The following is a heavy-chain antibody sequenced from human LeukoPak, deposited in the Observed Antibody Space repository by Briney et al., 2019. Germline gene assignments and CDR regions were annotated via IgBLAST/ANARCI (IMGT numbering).Heavy chain of an antibody. Sequence: SETLSLTCTVSGGSISSSSYYWGWIRQPPGKGLEWIGSIYYSGSTYYNPSLKSRITISVDTSKNQFSLKLSSVTAADTAVYYCARENYDSSDGPVYYYYYMDVWGKGTTVTVSS. V-gene: IGHV4-39*07. J-gene: IGHJ6*03. CDR1: GGSISSSSYY. CDR2: IYYSGST. D-gene: IGHD3-22*01. CDR3: ARENYDSSDGPVYYYYYMDV.